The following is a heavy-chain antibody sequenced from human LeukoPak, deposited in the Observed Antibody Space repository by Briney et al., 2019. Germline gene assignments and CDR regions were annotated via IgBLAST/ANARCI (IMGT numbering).Heavy chain of an antibody. CDR3: ARDVAVAGANNWFDP. V-gene: IGHV3-20*04. D-gene: IGHD6-19*01. CDR1: GFTFDDYG. Sequence: GGSLRLSCAASGFTFDDYGMSWVRQAPGKGLEWVSGINWNGGGTGYADSVKGRFTISRDNAKNSLYLQMNSLRAEDTALYYCARDVAVAGANNWFDPWGQGTLVTVSS. J-gene: IGHJ5*02. CDR2: INWNGGGT.